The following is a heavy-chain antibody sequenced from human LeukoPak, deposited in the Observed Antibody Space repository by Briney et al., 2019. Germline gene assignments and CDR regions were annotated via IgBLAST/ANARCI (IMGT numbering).Heavy chain of an antibody. CDR1: GFTFDDYA. Sequence: GGSLRLSCAASGFTFDDYAMHWVRQAPGKGLEWVSGTSWNSGSIGYADSVKGRFTISRDNAKNSLYLQMNSLRAEDTALYYCAKDMGFQVSIAADYWGQGTLVTVSS. CDR3: AKDMGFQVSIAADY. J-gene: IGHJ4*02. D-gene: IGHD6-13*01. V-gene: IGHV3-9*01. CDR2: TSWNSGSI.